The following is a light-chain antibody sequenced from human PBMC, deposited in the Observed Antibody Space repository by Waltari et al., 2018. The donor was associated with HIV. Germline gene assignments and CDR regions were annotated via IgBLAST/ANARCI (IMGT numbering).Light chain of an antibody. Sequence: SALPPPASASGSPRQSLTLSCTGTSTDVGDHNYVSCHQQPPGKAPKLIIYDGSNRPAGVSPRSSGSKSGTTASLTISGLQDEDEDDYYCSSYTSGSVVFGGGTKLTVL. CDR1: STDVGDHNY. V-gene: IGLV2-14*03. CDR2: DGS. CDR3: SSYTSGSVV. J-gene: IGLJ2*01.